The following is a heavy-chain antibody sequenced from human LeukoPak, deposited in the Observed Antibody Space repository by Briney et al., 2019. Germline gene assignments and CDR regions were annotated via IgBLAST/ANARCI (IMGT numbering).Heavy chain of an antibody. V-gene: IGHV1-46*01. J-gene: IGHJ3*02. CDR3: ARVRDGYNDAYDI. CDR2: VNPSGDST. Sequence: GASVKVSCKASGYTFSNYNIHWLRQAPGQGLEWMGIVNPSGDSTNYAQKFQGRVTMTGGTSTSTVYMDLSSLRSEDTAVYYCARVRDGYNDAYDIWGQGTMVTVTS. D-gene: IGHD5-24*01. CDR1: GYTFSNYN.